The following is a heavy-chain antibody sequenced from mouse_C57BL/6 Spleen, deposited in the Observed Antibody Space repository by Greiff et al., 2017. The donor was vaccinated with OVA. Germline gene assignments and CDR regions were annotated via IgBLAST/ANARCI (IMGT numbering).Heavy chain of an antibody. CDR1: GYSITSGYY. Sequence: DVQLQESGPGLVKPSQSLSLTCSVTGYSITSGYYWNWIRQFPGNKLEWMGYISYDGSNNYNPSLQNRISITRDTSKNQLFLKLNSVTTEDTATYYCARDLAYDYFMDYWGQGTSVTVAS. CDR2: ISYDGSN. CDR3: ARDLAYDYFMDY. D-gene: IGHD2-4*01. V-gene: IGHV3-6*01. J-gene: IGHJ4*01.